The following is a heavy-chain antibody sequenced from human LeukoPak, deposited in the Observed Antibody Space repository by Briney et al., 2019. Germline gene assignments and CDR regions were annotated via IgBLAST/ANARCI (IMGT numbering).Heavy chain of an antibody. CDR2: ISSSSSYI. CDR3: AKEISNWNSHDAFDI. J-gene: IGHJ3*02. CDR1: GFTFSSYS. D-gene: IGHD1-7*01. Sequence: GGSLRLSCAASGFTFSSYSMNWVRQAPGKGLEWVSSISSSSSYIYYADSVKGRFTISRDNAKNSLYLQMNSLRAEDTAVYYCAKEISNWNSHDAFDIWGQGTMVTVSS. V-gene: IGHV3-21*04.